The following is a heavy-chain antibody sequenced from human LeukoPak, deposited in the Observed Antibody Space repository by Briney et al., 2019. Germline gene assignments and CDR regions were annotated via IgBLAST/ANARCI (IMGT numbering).Heavy chain of an antibody. V-gene: IGHV1-46*01. CDR3: ARGDWNDWFDP. CDR2: INPSGGST. D-gene: IGHD1-1*01. Sequence: ASVKVSCKASGYTFTSYYMHWVRQAPGQGLEWMGIINPSGGSTSYAQKFQGRVTMTRDMSTSTVYMELSSLRSEVTAVYYCARGDWNDWFDPWGQGTLVTVSS. J-gene: IGHJ5*02. CDR1: GYTFTSYY.